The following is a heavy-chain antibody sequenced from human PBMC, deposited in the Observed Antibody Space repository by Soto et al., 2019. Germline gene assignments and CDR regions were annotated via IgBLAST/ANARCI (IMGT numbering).Heavy chain of an antibody. CDR3: ARDSLLDSSGYPDY. J-gene: IGHJ4*02. V-gene: IGHV3-33*01. CDR2: IWYDGSNK. Sequence: HWVRQAPGKGLEWVAVIWYDGSNKYYADSVKGRFTISRDNSKNTLYLQMNSLRAEDTAVYYCARDSLLDSSGYPDYWGQGTLVTVSS. D-gene: IGHD3-22*01.